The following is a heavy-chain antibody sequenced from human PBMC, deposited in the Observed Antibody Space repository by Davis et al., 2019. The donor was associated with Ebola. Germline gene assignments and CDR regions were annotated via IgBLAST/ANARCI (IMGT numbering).Heavy chain of an antibody. V-gene: IGHV4-61*01. Sequence: PSETLSLTCTVSGGSVSSGSYYWSWIRQPPGKGLEWIGYIYYSGSTNYNPSLKSRVTISVDTSKNQFSLKLSSVTAADTAVYYCARGFGEPTRSYYYMDVWGKGTTVTVSS. D-gene: IGHD3-10*01. J-gene: IGHJ6*03. CDR1: GGSVSSGSYY. CDR3: ARGFGEPTRSYYYMDV. CDR2: IYYSGST.